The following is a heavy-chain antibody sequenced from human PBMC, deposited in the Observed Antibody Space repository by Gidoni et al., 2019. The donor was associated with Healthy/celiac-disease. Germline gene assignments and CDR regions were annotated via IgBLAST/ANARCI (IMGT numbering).Heavy chain of an antibody. J-gene: IGHJ4*02. CDR3: AKDSGIAVAGKGFDY. CDR2: ISGSGGST. V-gene: IGHV3-23*01. D-gene: IGHD6-19*01. Sequence: EVQLLESGGGLVQPGGSLRLSCAASGFTFSSYARSWVRQAPGKGLGWVSAISGSGGSTYYADSVKGRFTISRDNSKNTLYLQMNSLRAEDTAVYYCAKDSGIAVAGKGFDYWGQGTLVTVSS. CDR1: GFTFSSYA.